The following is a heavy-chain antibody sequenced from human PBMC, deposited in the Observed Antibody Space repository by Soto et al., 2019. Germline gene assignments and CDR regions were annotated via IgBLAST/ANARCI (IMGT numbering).Heavy chain of an antibody. CDR1: GYTFTSYG. J-gene: IGHJ4*02. CDR2: ISAYNGNT. CDR3: ARDSRPGVGATPIDFYYFDY. V-gene: IGHV1-18*04. D-gene: IGHD1-26*01. Sequence: GASVKVSCKASGYTFTSYGFSWVRQAPGQGLEWMGWISAYNGNTNYAQKLQGRVTMTTDTSTSTAYMELRSLRSDDTAVYYCARDSRPGVGATPIDFYYFDYWGQGTLVTVSS.